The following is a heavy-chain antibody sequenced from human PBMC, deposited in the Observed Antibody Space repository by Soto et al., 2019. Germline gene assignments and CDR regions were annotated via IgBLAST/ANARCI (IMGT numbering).Heavy chain of an antibody. J-gene: IGHJ4*02. CDR1: GGSISSYY. Sequence: PSETLSLTCTVSGGSISSYYWSWIRQPAGKGLEWIGRIYTSGSTNCNPSLKSLVTMSVATSKTQFSLKLISVTAADTAPDSFGRDSDQLVHNYRGFDYWGQGTLGTVSS. CDR2: IYTSGST. V-gene: IGHV4-4*07. D-gene: IGHD6-13*01. CDR3: GRDSDQLVHNYRGFDY.